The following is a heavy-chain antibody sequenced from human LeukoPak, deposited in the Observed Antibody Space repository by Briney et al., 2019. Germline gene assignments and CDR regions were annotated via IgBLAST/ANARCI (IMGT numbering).Heavy chain of an antibody. J-gene: IGHJ3*02. CDR2: ISSSSSTI. D-gene: IGHD3-3*01. V-gene: IGHV3-48*01. CDR1: GFTFSSYS. CDR3: ARAMSGPAAFDI. Sequence: PGGSLRLSCAASGFTFSSYSMNWVRQAPGKGLEWVSYISSSSSTIYYADSVKGRFTISGDNAKNSLYLQMNSLRAEDTAVYYCARAMSGPAAFDIWGQGTMVTVSS.